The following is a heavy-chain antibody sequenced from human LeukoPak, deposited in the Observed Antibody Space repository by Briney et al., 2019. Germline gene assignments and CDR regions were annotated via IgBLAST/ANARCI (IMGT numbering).Heavy chain of an antibody. D-gene: IGHD2-2*02. CDR1: GYSISSGYY. V-gene: IGHV4-38-2*02. J-gene: IGHJ3*02. CDR3: ARGTYTLTTDAFDI. Sequence: SETLSLTCTVSGYSISSGYYWGWIRQPPGQGLEWIGSIYHSGSTYYNPSLKSRVTISVDTSKNQFSLILSSLTAADTAVYYCARGTYTLTTDAFDIWGQGTMVTVSS. CDR2: IYHSGST.